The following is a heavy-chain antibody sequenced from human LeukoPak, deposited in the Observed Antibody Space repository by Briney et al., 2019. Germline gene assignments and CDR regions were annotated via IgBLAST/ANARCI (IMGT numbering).Heavy chain of an antibody. D-gene: IGHD2-2*02. J-gene: IGHJ5*02. V-gene: IGHV4-34*01. CDR2: VNHSGST. CDR1: GGSFSGYY. Sequence: PSETLSLTCAVYGGSFSGYYWSWIRQPPGKGLEWIGEVNHSGSTNYNPSLKSRATISVDTSKNQFSLSLSSVTAADTAVYYCARGDPVDCSSTSCYKWFDPWGQGILVTVSS. CDR3: ARGDPVDCSSTSCYKWFDP.